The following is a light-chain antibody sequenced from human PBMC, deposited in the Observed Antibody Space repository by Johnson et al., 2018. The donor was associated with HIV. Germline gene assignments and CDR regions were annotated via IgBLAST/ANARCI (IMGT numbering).Light chain of an antibody. J-gene: IGLJ1*01. Sequence: QSVLTQPPSVSAAPGQKVTISCSGSNSNIGNNYVSWYQHLPGTAPKLLIYENNKRPSGIPDRFSGSKFGTSATLGITGLQTWDEADYYCGTWNSSLSVQNYVFGTGTKVTVV. CDR3: GTWNSSLSVQNYV. CDR1: NSNIGNNY. CDR2: ENN. V-gene: IGLV1-51*02.